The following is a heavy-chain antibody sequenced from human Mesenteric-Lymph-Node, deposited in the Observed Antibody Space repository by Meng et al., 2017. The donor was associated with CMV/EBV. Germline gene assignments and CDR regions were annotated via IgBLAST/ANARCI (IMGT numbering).Heavy chain of an antibody. CDR3: ARPKRDADGY. Sequence: GESLKISCAASGFTFSSYSMNWVRQAPGKGLEWVSSISSSSSYIYYADSVKGRFTISRDNAKNSLYLQMNSLRVEDTAVYFCARPKRDADGYWGQGTLVTVSS. V-gene: IGHV3-21*01. D-gene: IGHD4-17*01. CDR2: ISSSSSYI. J-gene: IGHJ4*02. CDR1: GFTFSSYS.